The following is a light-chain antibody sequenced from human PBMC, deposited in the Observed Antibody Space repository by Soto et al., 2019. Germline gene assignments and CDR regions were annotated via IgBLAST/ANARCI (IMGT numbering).Light chain of an antibody. Sequence: EIVLTQSPGTLSLSPGERATLSCRSSQSVSSSYLAWYQQKPGQAPRLLIYGASSRATGTPDRFSGSGSGTDCTLTISRLEPEDFAVYYCQQYGSSPITLGQGTRLEIK. J-gene: IGKJ5*01. CDR2: GAS. CDR3: QQYGSSPIT. CDR1: QSVSSSY. V-gene: IGKV3-20*01.